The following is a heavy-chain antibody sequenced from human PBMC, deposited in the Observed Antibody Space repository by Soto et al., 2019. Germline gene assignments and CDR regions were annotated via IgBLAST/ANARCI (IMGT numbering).Heavy chain of an antibody. CDR1: GGTFSSYA. CDR3: ARDLVPIYDSRIYAFDI. CDR2: IIPIFGTA. V-gene: IGHV1-69*13. Sequence: GASVKVSCKASGGTFSSYAISWVRQAPGQGLEWMGGIIPIFGTANYAQKFQGRVTITADESTSTAYMELSSLRSEDTDVYYCARDLVPIYDSRIYAFDIWGQGTMVTVSS. D-gene: IGHD3-22*01. J-gene: IGHJ3*02.